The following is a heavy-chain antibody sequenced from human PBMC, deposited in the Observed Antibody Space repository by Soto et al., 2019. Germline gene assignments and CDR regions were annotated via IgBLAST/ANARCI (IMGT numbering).Heavy chain of an antibody. CDR1: EFTCSHYA. V-gene: IGHV3-23*01. Sequence: GGSLRLSCAASEFTCSHYAMSWVRQAPGKGLEWVSAISYGGGTTYYADSVKGRFTISRDNSKNTLYLQMNSLRAEDTAVYYCAKNPGYYYDSTGYHFDYWGQGALVTVSS. CDR3: AKNPGYYYDSTGYHFDY. CDR2: ISYGGGTT. J-gene: IGHJ4*02. D-gene: IGHD3-22*01.